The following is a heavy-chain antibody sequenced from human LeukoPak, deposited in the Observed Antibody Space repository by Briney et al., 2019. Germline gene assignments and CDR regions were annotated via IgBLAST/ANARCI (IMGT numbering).Heavy chain of an antibody. CDR1: GFTFSSYS. CDR2: INWNSDSI. D-gene: IGHD6-19*01. J-gene: IGHJ6*03. CDR3: AKEGSSGWYGYYYYYMDV. Sequence: PGGSLRLSCAASGFTFSSYSMNWVRQVPGKGLEWVSGINWNSDSIGYADSVKGRFTTSRDNAKNSLYLQMNSLRAEDTAVYYCAKEGSSGWYGYYYYYMDVWGKGTTVTISS. V-gene: IGHV3-9*01.